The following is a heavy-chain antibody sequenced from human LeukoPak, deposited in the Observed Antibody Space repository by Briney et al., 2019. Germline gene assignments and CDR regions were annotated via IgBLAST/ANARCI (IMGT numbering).Heavy chain of an antibody. CDR2: IYSGGRT. Sequence: GGSLRLSCAASGFTVSSNYMSWVRQAPGQGLEWVSVIYSGGRTYYAESVKGRFTISRDNSKTTLYLQMNSLRAEDTAVYYCARDWGGSPLGWFDPWGEGTLVTVSS. J-gene: IGHJ5*02. V-gene: IGHV3-66*01. CDR3: ARDWGGSPLGWFDP. D-gene: IGHD1-26*01. CDR1: GFTVSSNY.